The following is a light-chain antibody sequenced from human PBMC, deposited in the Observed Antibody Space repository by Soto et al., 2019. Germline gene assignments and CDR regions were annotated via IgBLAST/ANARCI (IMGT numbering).Light chain of an antibody. J-gene: IGKJ1*01. V-gene: IGKV3-11*01. CDR3: QQRSNWPWT. CDR1: QSVSSY. Sequence: IVLTQSPANLSLSPGERATLSCRASQSVSSYLAWYQQKPGQAPRLLIYDTSNRATGIPARFSGSGSGTDFTLTISSLETEDFAVYYCQQRSNWPWTFGQGTKVDIK. CDR2: DTS.